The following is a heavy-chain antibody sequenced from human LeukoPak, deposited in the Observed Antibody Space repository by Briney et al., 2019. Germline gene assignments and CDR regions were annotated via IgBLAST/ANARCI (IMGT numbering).Heavy chain of an antibody. D-gene: IGHD6-19*01. V-gene: IGHV6-1*01. J-gene: IGHJ4*02. CDR2: TYYRSKWYN. CDR1: GESVSSKNGA. CDR3: ARDEGASGWHTFDY. Sequence: SQTLSPTCAISGESVSSKNGAWNWIRQSPSRGLEWLGRTYYRSKWYNDYAVSMNGRITINPDTSKNQFSLQLNSVTPDGTAVYFCARDEGASGWHTFDYWGQGTLVTVSS.